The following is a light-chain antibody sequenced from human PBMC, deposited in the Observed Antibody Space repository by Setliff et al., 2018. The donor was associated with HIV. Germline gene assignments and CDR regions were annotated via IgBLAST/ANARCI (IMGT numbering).Light chain of an antibody. CDR3: SSYTSSSTLYV. V-gene: IGLV2-14*03. CDR1: SSDVGGYNY. J-gene: IGLJ1*01. CDR2: DVS. Sequence: QSALTQPASVSGSPGQSITISCTGTSSDVGGYNYVSWYQQHPGKAPKLMIYDVSDRPSGVSNRFSGAKSGNTASLTISGPQAEDEADYYCSSYTSSSTLYVFGTGTKV.